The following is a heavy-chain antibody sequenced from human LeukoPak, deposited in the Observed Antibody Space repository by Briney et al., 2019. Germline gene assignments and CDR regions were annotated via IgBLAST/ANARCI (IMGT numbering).Heavy chain of an antibody. Sequence: PSETLSLTCTVSGGSISYYYWSWIRQPPGKGLEWIGYIYYSGSTNYNPSLKSRVTISVDTSKNQFSLKLSSVTAADTAVYYCARDGAMVVVGGDYFDYWGQGTLVTVSS. CDR3: ARDGAMVVVGGDYFDY. CDR1: GGSISYYY. D-gene: IGHD3-22*01. V-gene: IGHV4-59*12. J-gene: IGHJ4*02. CDR2: IYYSGST.